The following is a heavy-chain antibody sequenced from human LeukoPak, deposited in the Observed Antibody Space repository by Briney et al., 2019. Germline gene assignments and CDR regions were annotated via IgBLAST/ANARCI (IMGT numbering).Heavy chain of an antibody. CDR1: GGSFSGYY. D-gene: IGHD1-26*01. V-gene: IGHV4-34*01. CDR2: INHSGST. CDR3: ARALVEGGLYGGNWFDP. J-gene: IGHJ5*02. Sequence: SETLSLTCAVYGGSFSGYYWSWIRQPPGKGLEWIGEINHSGSTNYNPSLKSRVTISVDTSKNQFSLKLSSVTAADTAVYYCARALVEGGLYGGNWFDPWGQGTLVTVSS.